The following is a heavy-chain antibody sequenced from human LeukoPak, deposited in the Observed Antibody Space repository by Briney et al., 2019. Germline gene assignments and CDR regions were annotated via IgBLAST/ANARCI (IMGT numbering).Heavy chain of an antibody. Sequence: VASVKVSCKASGYTFTNYDISWVRQAPRQGLEWMGWISAYNGNTNYAQKFQGRVTMTTDTSTSTAYMELRSLRSDDTAVYYCARAVGDSSGWYYFDYWGQGTLVTVSS. D-gene: IGHD6-19*01. CDR2: ISAYNGNT. J-gene: IGHJ4*02. V-gene: IGHV1-18*01. CDR3: ARAVGDSSGWYYFDY. CDR1: GYTFTNYD.